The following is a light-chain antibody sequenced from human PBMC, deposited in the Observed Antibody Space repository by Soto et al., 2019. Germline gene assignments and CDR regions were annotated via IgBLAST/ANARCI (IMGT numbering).Light chain of an antibody. J-gene: IGKJ1*01. CDR3: REDYSYPCT. V-gene: IGKV1-6*01. CDR2: AAS. CDR1: QGIRND. Sequence: AIQMTQSPSSLSASVGARVTITCRERQGIRNDLGWYQQKPGKAPKLLIYAASSLHSGVPSWFSGSGSGTAFTLTISTLQPEDCATYYCREDYSYPCTFGQGTKVEIK.